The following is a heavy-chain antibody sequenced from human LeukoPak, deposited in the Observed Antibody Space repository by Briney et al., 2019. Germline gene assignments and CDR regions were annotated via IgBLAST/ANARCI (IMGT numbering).Heavy chain of an antibody. J-gene: IGHJ4*02. CDR3: AREELSGAAAGTFRY. CDR2: IYTSGST. V-gene: IGHV4-4*07. CDR1: GGSISSYY. D-gene: IGHD6-13*01. Sequence: SETLSLTCTVSGGSISSYYWSWIRQPAGKGLERIGRIYTSGSTNYNPSLKSRVTMSVDTSKNQFSLKLSSVTAADTAVYYCAREELSGAAAGTFRYWGQGTLVTVSS.